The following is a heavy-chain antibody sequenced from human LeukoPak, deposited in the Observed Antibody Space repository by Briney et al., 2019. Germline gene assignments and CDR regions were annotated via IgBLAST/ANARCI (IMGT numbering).Heavy chain of an antibody. Sequence: ASVKVSCKASGYTFTSYGISWVRQAPGQELEWMGWISAYNGNTNYAQKLQGRVTMTTDTSTSTAYMELRSLRSDDTAVYYCARDFPRDYDILTGYYMAGWFDPWGQGTLVTVSS. D-gene: IGHD3-9*01. J-gene: IGHJ5*02. CDR2: ISAYNGNT. V-gene: IGHV1-18*01. CDR3: ARDFPRDYDILTGYYMAGWFDP. CDR1: GYTFTSYG.